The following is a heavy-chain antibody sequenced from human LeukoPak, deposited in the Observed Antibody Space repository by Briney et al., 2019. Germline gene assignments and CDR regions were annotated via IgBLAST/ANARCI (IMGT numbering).Heavy chain of an antibody. CDR3: AKSRSYYYDSSGYYAVDY. V-gene: IGHV3-23*01. CDR1: GFTFSNYA. D-gene: IGHD3-22*01. CDR2: ISSSGGST. J-gene: IGHJ4*02. Sequence: GGSLRLSCAASGFTFSNYAMSWVRQAPGKGLEWVSAISSSGGSTYYADSVKGRFTISRDNSKNTLYLQMNSLRAEDTAVYYCAKSRSYYYDSSGYYAVDYWGQGTLVTVSS.